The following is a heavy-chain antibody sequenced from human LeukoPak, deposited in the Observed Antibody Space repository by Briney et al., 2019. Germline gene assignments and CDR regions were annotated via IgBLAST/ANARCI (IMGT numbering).Heavy chain of an antibody. CDR2: IYYSGST. V-gene: IGHV4-39*07. D-gene: IGHD3-10*01. Sequence: SETLSLTCTVSGGSISSSSYYWGWIRQPPGKGLEWIGSIYYSGSTYYNPSLKSRVTISVDTSKNQFSLKLSSVTAADTAVYYCAIYYGSGSYYNRIDYWGQGTLVTVSS. CDR1: GGSISSSSYY. CDR3: AIYYGSGSYYNRIDY. J-gene: IGHJ4*02.